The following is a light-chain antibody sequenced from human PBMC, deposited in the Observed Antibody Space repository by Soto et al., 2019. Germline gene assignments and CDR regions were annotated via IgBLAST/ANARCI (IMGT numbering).Light chain of an antibody. J-gene: IGKJ5*01. CDR3: QRYGSSPLIT. CDR1: QSVGTK. CDR2: GAS. V-gene: IGKV3-20*01. Sequence: EVMLTQSPATLSVSPGERATLSCRASQSVGTKLAWYQQKPGQAPRLLIYGASSRATGTPDRFSGSGSGTDFTLTISRLEPEDFAVYFCQRYGSSPLITFGQGRLL.